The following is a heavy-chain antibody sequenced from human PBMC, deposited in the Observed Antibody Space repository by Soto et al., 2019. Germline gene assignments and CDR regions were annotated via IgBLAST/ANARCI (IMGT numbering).Heavy chain of an antibody. V-gene: IGHV1-3*01. J-gene: IGHJ6*02. D-gene: IGHD5-12*01. Sequence: QVQLVQSGAEVKKPGASVKVSCKTSGYTFTNYGIHWVRQAPGQRLEWMGWINAGSGNTRYSQKFQGRVTITRDTSASTGHMELSSLSSEDTAVYYCACRDGYRGYYYGMDVWGQGTTVTVSS. CDR1: GYTFTNYG. CDR2: INAGSGNT. CDR3: ACRDGYRGYYYGMDV.